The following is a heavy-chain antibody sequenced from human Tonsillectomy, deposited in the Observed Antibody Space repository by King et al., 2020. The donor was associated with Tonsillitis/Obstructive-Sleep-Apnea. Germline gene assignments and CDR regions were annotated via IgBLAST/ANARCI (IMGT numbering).Heavy chain of an antibody. CDR2: ISWNSGSI. CDR3: AKDSSSSWNIYWYFDL. Sequence: DVQLVESGGGLVQPGRSLRLSCAASGFTFDDYAMHWVRQAPGKGLEWVSGISWNSGSIGYADSVKGRFTISRDNAKNSLYLQMNSLRAEDTALYYCAKDSSSSWNIYWYFDLWGRGTLVTVSS. D-gene: IGHD6-13*01. CDR1: GFTFDDYA. J-gene: IGHJ2*01. V-gene: IGHV3-9*01.